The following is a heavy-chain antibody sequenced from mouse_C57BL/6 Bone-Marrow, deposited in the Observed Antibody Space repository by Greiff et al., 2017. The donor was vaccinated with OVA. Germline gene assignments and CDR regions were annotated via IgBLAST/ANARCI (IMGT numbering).Heavy chain of an antibody. CDR1: GYTFTDYE. D-gene: IGHD2-5*01. CDR2: IDPETGGT. Sequence: QVQLQQSGAELVRPGASVTLSCKASGYTFTDYEMHWVKQTPVHGLEWIGAIDPETGGTAYNQKFKGKAILTADKSSSTAYMELRILTSEDSAVYYCTRSYSNYGDFDYWGQGTTLTGSS. J-gene: IGHJ2*01. V-gene: IGHV1-15*01. CDR3: TRSYSNYGDFDY.